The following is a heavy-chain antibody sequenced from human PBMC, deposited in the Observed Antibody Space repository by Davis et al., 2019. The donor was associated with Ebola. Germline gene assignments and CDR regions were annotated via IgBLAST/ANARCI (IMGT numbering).Heavy chain of an antibody. V-gene: IGHV3-53*01. CDR2: IYSGGST. CDR1: GFTVSTNY. D-gene: IGHD5-18*01. CDR3: ARGHTAVDY. J-gene: IGHJ4*02. Sequence: GESLKLSCAASGFTVSTNYLSWLRQAPGKGLEWVSVIYSGGSTYYADSVKGRFTISRDNSKNTLYLQMNSLRAEDTAVYYCARGHTAVDYWGQGTLVTVSS.